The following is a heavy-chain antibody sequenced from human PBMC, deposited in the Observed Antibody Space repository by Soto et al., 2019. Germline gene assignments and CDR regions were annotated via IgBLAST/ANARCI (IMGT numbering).Heavy chain of an antibody. CDR1: GFSLSASGVG. CDR3: AHSSPDGSFEV. D-gene: IGHD5-12*01. J-gene: IGHJ3*01. CDR2: VFWDDDK. V-gene: IGHV2-5*02. Sequence: QITMRESGPTLVKPTQTLTLTCSFSGFSLSASGVGVGWIRQPPGKALEWLALVFWDDDKFYSPPLQSRLTITKATSKTQVVLTVTNIDPVDTATYYCAHSSPDGSFEVWGQGTMVTVSS.